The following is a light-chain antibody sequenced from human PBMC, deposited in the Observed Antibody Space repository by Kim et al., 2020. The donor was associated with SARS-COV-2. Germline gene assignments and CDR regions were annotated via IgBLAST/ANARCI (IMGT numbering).Light chain of an antibody. J-gene: IGKJ1*01. Sequence: EIVLTQSPGTLSLSPGERATLSCRASQSVSRSYLAWYQQKPGQAPRLLIYGASSRATGIPDRFSGSGSGTDFTLTISRLEPEDLAVYYCQQYGNSPWTFGQGTKVDIK. V-gene: IGKV3-20*01. CDR2: GAS. CDR3: QQYGNSPWT. CDR1: QSVSRSY.